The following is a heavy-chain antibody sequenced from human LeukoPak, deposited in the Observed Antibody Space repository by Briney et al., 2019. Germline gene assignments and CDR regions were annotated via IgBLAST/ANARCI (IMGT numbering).Heavy chain of an antibody. CDR1: GFTFSSYA. Sequence: TGGSLRLSCAASGFTFSSYAMSWVRQAPGKGLEWVSAISGSGGSTYYADSVKGRFTISRDNSKNTLFLQMNSLRAEGTAIYYCAKDLGDCSSTSCFFDYWGQGTLVTVSS. J-gene: IGHJ4*02. CDR3: AKDLGDCSSTSCFFDY. V-gene: IGHV3-23*01. CDR2: ISGSGGST. D-gene: IGHD2-2*01.